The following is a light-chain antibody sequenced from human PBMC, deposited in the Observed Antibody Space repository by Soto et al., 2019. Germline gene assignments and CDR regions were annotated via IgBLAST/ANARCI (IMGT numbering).Light chain of an antibody. V-gene: IGLV2-14*01. CDR2: EAA. Sequence: QSVLTQPASVSGSPGQSITISCTGTSDDIGANNYVSWYQHHPGKAPKILIYEAANRPSGISHRFSGSKSGNTASLTISGLQAEDEADYFCTSYTSASTLVFSGGTKLTVL. J-gene: IGLJ2*01. CDR1: SDDIGANNY. CDR3: TSYTSASTLV.